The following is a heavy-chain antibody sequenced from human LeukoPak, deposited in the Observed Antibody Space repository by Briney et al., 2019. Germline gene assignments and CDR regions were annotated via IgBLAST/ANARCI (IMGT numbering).Heavy chain of an antibody. CDR1: GYSFTSYW. D-gene: IGHD2-2*01. V-gene: IGHV5-51*01. Sequence: GESLKISCKGSGYSFTSYWIGWVRQMPGKGLEWMGIIYPGDSDTRYSPSFQGQVTISADKSISTAYMQWSSLKASDTAMYYCARVGYCSSTSCRRDYNWFDPWGQGTLVTVSS. J-gene: IGHJ5*02. CDR2: IYPGDSDT. CDR3: ARVGYCSSTSCRRDYNWFDP.